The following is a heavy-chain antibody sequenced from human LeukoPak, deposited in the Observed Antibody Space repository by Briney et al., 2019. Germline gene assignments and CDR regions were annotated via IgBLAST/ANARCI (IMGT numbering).Heavy chain of an antibody. Sequence: GGSLRLSCAASGFIFHSYGMHWVRQAPGKGLEWVAFTRSDGKSKYYVDSVKGRFTISRDNSKNTLYLQMNSLRAGDTAVYYCAKDTVKVTTIRRVPHYMDVWGKGTTVTISS. CDR3: AKDTVKVTTIRRVPHYMDV. CDR2: TRSDGKSK. J-gene: IGHJ6*03. CDR1: GFIFHSYG. D-gene: IGHD5-12*01. V-gene: IGHV3-30*02.